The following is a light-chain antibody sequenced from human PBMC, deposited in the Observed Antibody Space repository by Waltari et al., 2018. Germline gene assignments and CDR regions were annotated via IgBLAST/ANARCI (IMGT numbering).Light chain of an antibody. V-gene: IGLV3-21*02. CDR2: DDN. J-gene: IGLJ3*02. Sequence: SYVLTQPPSVSVAPGQTARITCEGSNIGSKRVHWYQQKSGQAPLLAVYDDNDRPSGIPGRFAGSNAGNTATLTSSRVAAGDEADYYCHLWDSSTDHWVFGGGTRLTVL. CDR3: HLWDSSTDHWV. CDR1: NIGSKR.